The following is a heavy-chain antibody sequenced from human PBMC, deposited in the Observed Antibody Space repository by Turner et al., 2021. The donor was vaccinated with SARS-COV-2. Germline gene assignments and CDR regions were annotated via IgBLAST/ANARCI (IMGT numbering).Heavy chain of an antibody. CDR2: IDQDRSEK. D-gene: IGHD6-19*01. CDR3: ARAVAGLLFDY. Sequence: EVQLVESGGGLVQPGGFSRFSCAASGFTFSSYWMSWVRQAPGKGMEWVANIDQDRSEKYYVDAVKSRITISRNNAKNSLYLQMNSLEAEDTALYYCARAVAGLLFDYWGQGTLVTVSS. CDR1: GFTFSSYW. V-gene: IGHV3-7*04. J-gene: IGHJ4*01.